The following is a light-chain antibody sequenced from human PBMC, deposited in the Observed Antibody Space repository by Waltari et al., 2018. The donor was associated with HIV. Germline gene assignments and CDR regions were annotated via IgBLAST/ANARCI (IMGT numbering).Light chain of an antibody. CDR2: GNN. CDR1: NSNIGSIT. V-gene: IGLV1-44*01. CDR3: AAWDDSLNGQGV. J-gene: IGLJ1*01. Sequence: QSVLTQPPSASGTPGHRVTISCSGSNSNIGSITVTWYQQVPGMAPKLVIYGNNQRPPGVSDRFSGSKSGTSASLAISGLQSEDEADYYCAAWDDSLNGQGVFGTGTRVTVL.